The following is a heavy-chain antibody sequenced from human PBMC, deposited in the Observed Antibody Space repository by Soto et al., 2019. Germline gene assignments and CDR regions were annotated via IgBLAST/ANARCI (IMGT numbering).Heavy chain of an antibody. Sequence: QVQLVQSGAEVTKPGASVKVSCKASGYTFTSYAVHWVRQAPGQRLECVGWINAGNGNTKYSQKFQGRVIITRDTSANTAYMELSSLGSEDTAVYYCARGDPLISFYSGMDLWGQGTTVTVSS. CDR3: ARGDPLISFYSGMDL. CDR1: GYTFTSYA. V-gene: IGHV1-3*01. J-gene: IGHJ6*02. CDR2: INAGNGNT. D-gene: IGHD2-8*01.